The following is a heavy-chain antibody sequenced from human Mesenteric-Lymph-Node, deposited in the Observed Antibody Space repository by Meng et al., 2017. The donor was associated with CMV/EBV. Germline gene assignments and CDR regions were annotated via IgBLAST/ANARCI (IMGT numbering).Heavy chain of an antibody. CDR1: GFSCRSYA. CDR3: AKDLRVPWGIAGDY. CDR2: SSGSGDST. D-gene: IGHD6-13*01. J-gene: IGHJ4*02. V-gene: IGHV3-23*01. Sequence: ASGFSCRSYAMSWVRQAPGKGLEWVSGSSGSGDSTFYADSVKGRFTISRDNAKNTLYLQMSTLRAEDTAIYYCAKDLRVPWGIAGDYWGQGTLVTVSS.